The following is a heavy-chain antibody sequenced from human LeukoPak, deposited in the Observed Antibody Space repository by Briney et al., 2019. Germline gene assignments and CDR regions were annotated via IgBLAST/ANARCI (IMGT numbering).Heavy chain of an antibody. D-gene: IGHD2-2*01. CDR3: ARGLVVPAAMLVVGAFDI. CDR2: INPNSGGT. CDR1: GYTFTGYY. Sequence: GASVKVSCKASGYTFTGYYMHWVGQAPGQGLEWMGWINPNSGGTNYAQKFQGRVTMTRDTSISTAYMELSRLRSDDTAVYYCARGLVVPAAMLVVGAFDIWGQGTMVTVSS. J-gene: IGHJ3*02. V-gene: IGHV1-2*02.